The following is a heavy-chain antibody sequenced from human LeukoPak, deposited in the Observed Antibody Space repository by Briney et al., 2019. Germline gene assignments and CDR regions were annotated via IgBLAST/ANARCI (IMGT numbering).Heavy chain of an antibody. CDR2: IYPGDSDT. V-gene: IGHV5-51*01. J-gene: IGHJ4*02. D-gene: IGHD2-15*01. CDR3: AREYCSDGSCYLGYFDY. Sequence: GESLKISCKTSGYNFTSYWIGWVRQMPGKGLEWMGIIYPGDSDTRYSPSFEGRVTISADKSITTASLQWGSLKASDTGMYYCAREYCSDGSCYLGYFDYWGQGTLVTVS. CDR1: GYNFTSYW.